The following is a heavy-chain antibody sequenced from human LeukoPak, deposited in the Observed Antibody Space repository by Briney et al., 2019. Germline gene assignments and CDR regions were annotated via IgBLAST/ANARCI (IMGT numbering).Heavy chain of an antibody. Sequence: GASVKVSCKASGYTFTSYYMHWVRQAPGQGLEWMGIINPNSGGTNYAQKFQGRVTMTRDTSISTAYMELGRLRSDDTAVYYCARGQVAGGWFDPWGQGTLVTVSS. D-gene: IGHD6-19*01. CDR3: ARGQVAGGWFDP. J-gene: IGHJ5*02. CDR1: GYTFTSYY. V-gene: IGHV1-2*02. CDR2: INPNSGGT.